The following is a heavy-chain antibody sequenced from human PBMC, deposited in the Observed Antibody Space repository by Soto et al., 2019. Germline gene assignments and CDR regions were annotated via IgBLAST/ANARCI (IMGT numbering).Heavy chain of an antibody. D-gene: IGHD2-2*01. J-gene: IGHJ4*02. Sequence: PGGSLRVSCTASGFTFTYYAFSWVRQAPGKGLEWVSAISANGQGIYYADSVRGRFTISRDNSKNTVFLHMDSLRAEDTAVYYCAKDRDYPRDQFHYWGQGTLVTVSS. CDR1: GFTFTYYA. CDR3: AKDRDYPRDQFHY. V-gene: IGHV3-23*01. CDR2: ISANGQGI.